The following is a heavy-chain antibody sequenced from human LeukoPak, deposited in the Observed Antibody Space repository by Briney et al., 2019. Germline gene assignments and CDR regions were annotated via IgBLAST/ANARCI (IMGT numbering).Heavy chain of an antibody. V-gene: IGHV3-23*01. J-gene: IGHJ5*02. CDR2: ISASGGST. D-gene: IGHD5-12*01. CDR3: AKEQRGYTGYAVGSWFDP. Sequence: QAGGSLRLSCAASGFTFSSYSMNWVRQAPGKGLEWVSSISASGGSTYYADSVKGRFTISRDNSKNTLYLQMNSLRAEDTAVYYCAKEQRGYTGYAVGSWFDPWGQGTLVTVSS. CDR1: GFTFSSYS.